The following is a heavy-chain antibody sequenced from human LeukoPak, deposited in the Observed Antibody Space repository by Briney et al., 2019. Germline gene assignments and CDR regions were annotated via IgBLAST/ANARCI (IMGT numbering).Heavy chain of an antibody. V-gene: IGHV3-23*03. CDR3: AKAPVTTCSGAYCYPFDY. Sequence: HPGRTLRLSCAASGFTFSSYGMSWVRQAPGKGLEWVSLIYSGGSTYYADSVKGRFTISRDNSKNTLYLQMNSLRAGDAAVYYCAKAPVTTCSGAYCYPFDYWSQGTLVTVSS. CDR1: GFTFSSYG. D-gene: IGHD2-15*01. J-gene: IGHJ4*02. CDR2: IYSGGST.